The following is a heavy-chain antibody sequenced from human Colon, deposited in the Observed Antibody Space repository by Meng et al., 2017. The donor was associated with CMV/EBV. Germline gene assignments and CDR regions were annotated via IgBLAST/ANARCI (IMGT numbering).Heavy chain of an antibody. CDR3: AIGGYSSGCPPGP. Sequence: SLKISCAASGFTFNDYAMHWVRQAPGKGLEWVSFITWNSGKIDYADSVRGRFTISRDNTKNSLYLQMNNLTPEDTALYYCAIGGYSSGCPPGPWGQGTLVTVSS. V-gene: IGHV3-9*01. CDR2: ITWNSGKI. CDR1: GFTFNDYA. D-gene: IGHD6-19*01. J-gene: IGHJ5*02.